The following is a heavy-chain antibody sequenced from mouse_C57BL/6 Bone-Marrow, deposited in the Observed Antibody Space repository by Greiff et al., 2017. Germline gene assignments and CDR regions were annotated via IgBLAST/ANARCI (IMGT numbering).Heavy chain of an antibody. CDR1: GFTFSDYG. J-gene: IGHJ1*03. Sequence: EVKLVESGGGLVKPGGSLKLSCAASGFTFSDYGMHWVRQAPEKGLEWVAYLSSGSSTIYYADTVKGRFTISRDNAKNTLFLQMTSLRSEDTAMYYCATLYYYGSSRYWYFDVWGTGTTVTVSS. CDR2: LSSGSSTI. D-gene: IGHD1-1*01. V-gene: IGHV5-17*01. CDR3: ATLYYYGSSRYWYFDV.